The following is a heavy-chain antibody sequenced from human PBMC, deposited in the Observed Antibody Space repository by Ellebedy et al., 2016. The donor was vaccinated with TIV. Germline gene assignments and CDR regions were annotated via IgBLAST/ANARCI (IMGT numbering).Heavy chain of an antibody. CDR1: GGSFSGYY. CDR3: ASSLPGLTLDFDS. J-gene: IGHJ4*02. Sequence: MPSETLSLTCAVYGGSFSGYYWSWIRQPPGKGLEWIAYIYYSGSTNYNPSLKSRVTISVDTSKNQFSLKLRSVTAADTAMYYCASSLPGLTLDFDSWGQGTLVTVSS. V-gene: IGHV4-59*08. CDR2: IYYSGST. D-gene: IGHD4/OR15-4a*01.